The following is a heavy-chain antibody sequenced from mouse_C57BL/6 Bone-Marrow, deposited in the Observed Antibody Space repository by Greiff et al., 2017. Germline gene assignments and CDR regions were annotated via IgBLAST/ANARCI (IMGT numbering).Heavy chain of an antibody. CDR2: IDPETGGT. CDR3: ARNGAY. J-gene: IGHJ3*01. CDR1: GYTFTDYE. Sequence: QVQLQQSGAELVRPGASVTLSCKASGYTFTDYEMHWVKQTPVHGLEWIGAIDPETGGTAYNQKFKGKAILTADKSSSTAYMELRSLTSEDTAVYYCARNGAYWGQGTLVTVSA. V-gene: IGHV1-15*01.